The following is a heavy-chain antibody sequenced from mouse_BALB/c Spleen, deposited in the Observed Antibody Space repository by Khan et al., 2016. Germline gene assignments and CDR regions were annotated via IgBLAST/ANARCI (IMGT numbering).Heavy chain of an antibody. V-gene: IGHV11-2*02. J-gene: IGHJ1*01. CDR2: INSDGSAI. CDR3: MRYDGYYWYFDV. CDR1: GFTFSGFW. Sequence: EVQLLETGGGLVQPGGSRGLSCEGSGFTFSGFWMSWVRQTPGKTLEWIGDINSDGSAINYAPSIKDRFTIFRDTDKSTLYLKMSNVRSEDTATYFCMRYDGYYWYFDVWGAGTTVTVSS. D-gene: IGHD2-3*01.